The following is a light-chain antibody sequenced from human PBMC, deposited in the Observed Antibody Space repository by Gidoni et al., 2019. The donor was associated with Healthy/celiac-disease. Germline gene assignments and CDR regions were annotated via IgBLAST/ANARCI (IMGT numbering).Light chain of an antibody. J-gene: IGLJ3*02. V-gene: IGLV1-40*01. Sequence: QPVLTQPPSVSVAPGQRVTISCTGSSSNIGAGYVVHWYQQLPGTAPKLLIYGNSNRPSGVPDRFSGSKSGTSASLAITGLQAEDEADYYCQSYDSSLSGWVFGGGTKLTVL. CDR3: QSYDSSLSGWV. CDR1: SSNIGAGYV. CDR2: GNS.